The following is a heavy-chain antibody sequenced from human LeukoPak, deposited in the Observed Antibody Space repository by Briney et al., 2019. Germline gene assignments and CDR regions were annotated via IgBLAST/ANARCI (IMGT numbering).Heavy chain of an antibody. CDR3: ARVRTTGTTGGGFDY. J-gene: IGHJ4*02. CDR2: INPSGGST. CDR1: GYTFTSYY. D-gene: IGHD1-1*01. V-gene: IGHV1-46*01. Sequence: ASVKVSCKASGYTFTSYYTHWVRQAPGQGLEWMGIINPSGGSTSYAQKFQGRVTMTRDTSTSTVYMELSSLRSEDTAVYYCARVRTTGTTGGGFDYWGQGTLVTVSS.